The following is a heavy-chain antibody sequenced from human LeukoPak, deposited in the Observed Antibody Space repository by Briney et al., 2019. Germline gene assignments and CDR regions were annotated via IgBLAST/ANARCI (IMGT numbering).Heavy chain of an antibody. CDR3: AKAYTRSWYAAFDI. Sequence: GGSLRLSCTASGFTFSSYAMSWVRQAPGKGLEWVSAITDSGGATYYADSVKGRFTISRDNSKNTLYLQMNSLRGDDTAIYYCAKAYTRSWYAAFDIWGQGTMVTISS. CDR2: ITDSGGAT. J-gene: IGHJ3*02. CDR1: GFTFSSYA. V-gene: IGHV3-23*01. D-gene: IGHD6-13*01.